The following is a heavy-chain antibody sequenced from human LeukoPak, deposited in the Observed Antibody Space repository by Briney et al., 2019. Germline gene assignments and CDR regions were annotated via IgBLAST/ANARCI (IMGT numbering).Heavy chain of an antibody. CDR1: GFTFSRYW. J-gene: IGHJ4*02. CDR2: IKQDGSEK. Sequence: PGGSLRLSCADSGFTFSRYWMSWVRQAPGKGLEWVANIKQDGSEKYYVDSVKGRFTISRDNAKNSLYLQMNSLRAEDTAVYYCACPYHRDYYDSSGYYWWGQGTLVTVSS. D-gene: IGHD3-22*01. CDR3: ACPYHRDYYDSSGYYW. V-gene: IGHV3-7*01.